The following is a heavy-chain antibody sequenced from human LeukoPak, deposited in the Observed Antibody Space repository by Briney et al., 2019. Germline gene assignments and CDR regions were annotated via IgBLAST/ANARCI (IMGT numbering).Heavy chain of an antibody. CDR1: GFIFGKYW. CDR2: IKLDGSEK. J-gene: IGHJ4*02. CDR3: ARDRSAYCSGGSCYHDY. D-gene: IGHD2-15*01. Sequence: PGGSLRLSCAASGFIFGKYWMSWVRQAPGKGLEWVANIKLDGSEKYYVDSVKGRFTISRDNAKNSLYLQMNSLRAEDTAVYYCARDRSAYCSGGSCYHDYWGQGTLVTVSS. V-gene: IGHV3-7*01.